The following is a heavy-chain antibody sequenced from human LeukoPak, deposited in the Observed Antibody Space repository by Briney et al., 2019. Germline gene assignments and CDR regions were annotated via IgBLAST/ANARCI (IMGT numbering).Heavy chain of an antibody. CDR3: ARGAAFGYSSGWYYFDY. CDR1: GGSFSGYY. J-gene: IGHJ4*02. V-gene: IGHV4-34*01. Sequence: SETLSLTCAVYGGSFSGYYWSWIRQPPGKGLEWIGEINHSGSTNYNPSLKSRVTISVDTSKNQFCLKLSSVTAADTAVYYCARGAAFGYSSGWYYFDYWGQGTLVTVSS. CDR2: INHSGST. D-gene: IGHD6-19*01.